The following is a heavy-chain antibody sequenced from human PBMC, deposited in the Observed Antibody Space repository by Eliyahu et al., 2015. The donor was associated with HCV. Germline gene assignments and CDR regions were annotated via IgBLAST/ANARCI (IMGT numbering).Heavy chain of an antibody. CDR2: TYYRSKWYN. CDR1: GDSVPSNXXA. D-gene: IGHD3-16*01. J-gene: IGHJ6*02. CDR3: ARDSPGTGGVYYYYGMDV. V-gene: IGHV6-1*01. Sequence: QVQLQQSGPGLVKPSQTLSLTCAIPGDSVPSNXXAWNWIRQSPSRGLEWLGRTYYRSKWYNDYAVSVKSRITINPDTSKNQFSLQLNSVTPEDTAVYYCARDSPGTGGVYYYYGMDVWGQGTTVTVSS.